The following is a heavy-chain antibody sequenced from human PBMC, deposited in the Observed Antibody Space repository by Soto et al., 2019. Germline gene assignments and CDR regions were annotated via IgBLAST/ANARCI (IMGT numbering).Heavy chain of an antibody. CDR2: IDGDGSNT. CDR1: GFTFSRYW. CDR3: TTVQLYMDV. Sequence: EVQLVESGGDLVQPGRSLRLSCAASGFTFSRYWMHWVRQAPGKGLVWVSRIDGDGSNTNYPDSVKGRFTISRDNAKNTLYLQMNSLRAEDKAEYYCTTVQLYMDVWGKGTTVTVSS. V-gene: IGHV3-74*01. J-gene: IGHJ6*03. D-gene: IGHD2-2*01.